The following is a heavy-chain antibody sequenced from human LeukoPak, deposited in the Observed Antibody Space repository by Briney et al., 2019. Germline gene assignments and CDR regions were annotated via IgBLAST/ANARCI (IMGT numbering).Heavy chain of an antibody. CDR2: IGGSGITT. CDR3: ARDRGFWERNSRSVDYYDSSGFTYYFDY. Sequence: GGSLRLSCVASGFTFINNALTWVRQAPGKGLEWVSNIGGSGITTNYANSVKGRFTISRDNSKNTLYLEMNSLGVDDTAVYYCARDRGFWERNSRSVDYYDSSGFTYYFDYWGQGTLVTVSS. D-gene: IGHD3-22*01. V-gene: IGHV3-23*01. CDR1: GFTFINNA. J-gene: IGHJ4*02.